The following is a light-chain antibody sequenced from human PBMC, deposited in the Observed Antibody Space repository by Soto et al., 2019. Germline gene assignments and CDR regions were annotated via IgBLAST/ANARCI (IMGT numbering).Light chain of an antibody. CDR1: SGDIGGYDY. Sequence: QSALTQPPSASGSPGQSVTISCTGTSGDIGGYDYVSWYQQHPGKAPKLMIYEVTKRPLGVPDRFSGSKSVNTASLTVSGLQAEDEADYYCSSYAGSNNPYVFGTGTKLTVL. V-gene: IGLV2-8*01. J-gene: IGLJ1*01. CDR2: EVT. CDR3: SSYAGSNNPYV.